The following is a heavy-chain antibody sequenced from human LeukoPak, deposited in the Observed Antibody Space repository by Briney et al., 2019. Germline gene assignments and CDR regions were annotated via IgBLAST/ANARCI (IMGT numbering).Heavy chain of an antibody. CDR1: GGSITSTNW. J-gene: IGHJ6*03. Sequence: PSETLSLTCAVSGGSITSTNWWSWVRQPPGKGLEWIGEIYHSGSTNYNPSLKSRVTMSVDTSKNQFSLKLSSVTAADTAVYYCARVNNHQWFGDYYMDVWGKGTTVTISS. V-gene: IGHV4-4*02. D-gene: IGHD3-10*01. CDR2: IYHSGST. CDR3: ARVNNHQWFGDYYMDV.